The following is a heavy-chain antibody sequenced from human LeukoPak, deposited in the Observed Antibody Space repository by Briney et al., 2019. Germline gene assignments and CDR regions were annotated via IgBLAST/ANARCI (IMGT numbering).Heavy chain of an antibody. J-gene: IGHJ4*02. Sequence: GGSLGLSCAASGFTVSSNYMSWVRQAPGKGLEWVSVIYSGGTTYYADSVKGRFTISRDNSRDTLYLQMNSLRVEDTAVYYCARDYTGGWPFDYWGQGTLVTVSS. CDR2: IYSGGTT. D-gene: IGHD6-19*01. CDR3: ARDYTGGWPFDY. V-gene: IGHV3-53*01. CDR1: GFTVSSNY.